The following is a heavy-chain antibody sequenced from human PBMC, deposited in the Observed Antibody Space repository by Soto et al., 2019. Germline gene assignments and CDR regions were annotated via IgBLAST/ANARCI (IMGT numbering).Heavy chain of an antibody. CDR3: ARTEAGTAMWHY. Sequence: QVQLQESGPGLVKPSGTLSLTCAVSGGSISSSNWWSWVRQPPGKGLEWIGEIYHSGSTNYNPSLKRRVTISVDKSKNQFSLKLSSVTAADTAVYYGARTEAGTAMWHYWGQGTLVTVSS. CDR2: IYHSGST. V-gene: IGHV4-4*02. CDR1: GGSISSSNW. D-gene: IGHD5-18*01. J-gene: IGHJ4*02.